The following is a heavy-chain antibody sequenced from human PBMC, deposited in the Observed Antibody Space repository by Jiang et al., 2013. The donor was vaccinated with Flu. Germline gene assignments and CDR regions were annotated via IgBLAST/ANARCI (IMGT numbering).Heavy chain of an antibody. J-gene: IGHJ6*02. V-gene: IGHV2-5*02. CDR1: GFSLSSTAVG. Sequence: KPTQTLTLTCTFSGFSLSSTAVGVGWIRQPPGKALEWLALIYWDGDKRYSPSLKTRLTITKDTSKNQVVLTMTNMDPVDTATYYCAYTSGIPLERDYYFYGMDVWGQGTTVTVSS. CDR3: AYTSGIPLERDYYFYGMDV. CDR2: IYWDGDK. D-gene: IGHD1-1*01.